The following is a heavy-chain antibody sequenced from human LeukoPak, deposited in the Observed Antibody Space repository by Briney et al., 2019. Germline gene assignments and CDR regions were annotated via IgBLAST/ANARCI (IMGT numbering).Heavy chain of an antibody. V-gene: IGHV3-7*01. CDR3: TRDRSRAEDD. Sequence: GGSLRLSCAASGFTFSGHWMSWVRRAPGKGLEWVANINQGGSDKYYVDSVKGRFTISRDNANNLLYLQMNSLRGEDTAVYYCTRDRSRAEDDWGQGTLVTVS. D-gene: IGHD1-14*01. CDR2: INQGGSDK. J-gene: IGHJ4*02. CDR1: GFTFSGHW.